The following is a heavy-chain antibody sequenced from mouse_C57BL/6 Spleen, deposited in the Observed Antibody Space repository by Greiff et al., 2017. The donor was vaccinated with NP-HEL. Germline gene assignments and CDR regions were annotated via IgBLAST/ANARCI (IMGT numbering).Heavy chain of an antibody. V-gene: IGHV8-12*01. Sequence: QVTLKESGPGILQSSQTLSLTCSFSGFSLSTSGMGVSWIRQPSGKGLEWLAHIYWDDDKRYNPSLKSRLTISKDTSRNQVFLKITSVDTADTATYYCARALTTVVEYFDVWGTGTTVTVSS. CDR1: GFSLSTSGMG. CDR3: ARALTTVVEYFDV. CDR2: IYWDDDK. D-gene: IGHD1-1*01. J-gene: IGHJ1*03.